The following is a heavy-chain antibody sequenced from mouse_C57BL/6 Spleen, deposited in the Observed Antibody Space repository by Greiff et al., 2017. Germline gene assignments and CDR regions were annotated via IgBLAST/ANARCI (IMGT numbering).Heavy chain of an antibody. CDR1: GYAFSSYW. J-gene: IGHJ4*01. V-gene: IGHV1-80*01. D-gene: IGHD4-1*01. CDR2: IDPGDGVT. CDR3: ARGPRTGAGAMDY. Sequence: VQLQQSGAELVKPGASVKISCKASGYAFSSYWMNWVKQRPGKGLEWIGQIDPGDGVTNYTGKFKGKATLTADKSSSTAYMQLSSLTSEDSAVFFCARGPRTGAGAMDYWGQGASVTVSS.